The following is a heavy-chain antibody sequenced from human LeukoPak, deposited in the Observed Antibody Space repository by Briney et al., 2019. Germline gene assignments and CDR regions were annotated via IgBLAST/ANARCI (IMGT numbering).Heavy chain of an antibody. D-gene: IGHD3-16*01. CDR2: INHSGST. CDR1: GGSFSGYY. CDR3: ARGSKGGYFDL. Sequence: PSETLSLTCAVYGGSFSGYYWSWIRQPPGKGLEWIGEINHSGSTNYNPSLKSRVTISVDTSKNQFSLKLSSVTAADTAVYYCARGSKGGYFDLWGRGTLVTVSS. J-gene: IGHJ2*01. V-gene: IGHV4-34*01.